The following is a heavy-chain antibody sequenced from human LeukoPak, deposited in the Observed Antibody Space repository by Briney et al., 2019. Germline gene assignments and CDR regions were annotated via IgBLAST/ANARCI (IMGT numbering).Heavy chain of an antibody. CDR2: IYYSGST. J-gene: IGHJ6*02. D-gene: IGHD4-23*01. V-gene: IGHV4-59*01. CDR1: GGSISSYY. CDR3: ACLGGRSRYYGMDV. Sequence: PSETLSLTCTVSGGSISSYYWSWIRKPPGKGLGWIGYIYYSGSTNYNPSLKSRVTISVDTSKNQFSLKLSSVTAADTAVYYCACLGGRSRYYGMDVWGQGTTVTVSS.